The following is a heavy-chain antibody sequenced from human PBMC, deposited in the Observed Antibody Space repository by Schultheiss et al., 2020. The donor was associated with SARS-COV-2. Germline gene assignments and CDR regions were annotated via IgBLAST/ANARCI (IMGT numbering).Heavy chain of an antibody. CDR1: GGTFSSYA. Sequence: ASVKVSCKASGGTFSSYAISWVRQATGQGLEWMGWMNPNSGNTGYAQKFQGRVTMTRDTSTSTVYMELSSLRSEDTAVYYCARDDYDSSGYYIYWGQGTLVTVSS. CDR3: ARDDYDSSGYYIY. V-gene: IGHV1-8*02. J-gene: IGHJ4*02. D-gene: IGHD3-22*01. CDR2: MNPNSGNT.